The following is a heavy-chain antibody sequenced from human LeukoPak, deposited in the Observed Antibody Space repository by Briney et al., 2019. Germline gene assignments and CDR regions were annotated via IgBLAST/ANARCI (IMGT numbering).Heavy chain of an antibody. CDR3: AREWVSLGTGYFDL. D-gene: IGHD7-27*01. J-gene: IGHJ2*01. Sequence: GGSLRLSCEASGFTFRTYGMAWVRQAPGKGLEWVSGITGSSTWTYYADSVKGRFTISRDNSNNTLHLQMNSLTAEDTAIYYCAREWVSLGTGYFDLWGRGTLVTVSS. CDR2: ITGSSTWT. CDR1: GFTFRTYG. V-gene: IGHV3-23*01.